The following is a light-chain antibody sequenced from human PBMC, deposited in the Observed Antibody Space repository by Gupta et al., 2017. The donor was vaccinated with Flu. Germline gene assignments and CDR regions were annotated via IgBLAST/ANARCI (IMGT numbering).Light chain of an antibody. CDR3: QQYDNLPIT. CDR2: DAS. J-gene: IGKJ5*01. V-gene: IGKV1-33*01. CDR1: QDISNY. Sequence: PSSLSASVGDRVTITCQASQDISNYLNWYQQKPGRAPKLLIYDASNLETGIPSRFSGSGSGTDFTFTISSLQPEDIATYYCQQYDNLPITFGQGTRLEIK.